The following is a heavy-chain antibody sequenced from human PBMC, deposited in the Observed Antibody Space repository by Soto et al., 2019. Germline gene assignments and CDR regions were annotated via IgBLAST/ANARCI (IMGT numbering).Heavy chain of an antibody. CDR3: ARGGGSYYAVRAFDI. Sequence: QVQLQQWGAGLLKPSETLSLTCAVYGGSFSGYYWSWIRQPPGKGLEWIGEINHSESTNYNPSLKSRVTISVDTSKNQFSLKLSSVTAADTAVYYCARGGGSYYAVRAFDIWGQGTMVTVSS. CDR2: INHSEST. CDR1: GGSFSGYY. J-gene: IGHJ3*02. V-gene: IGHV4-34*01. D-gene: IGHD1-26*01.